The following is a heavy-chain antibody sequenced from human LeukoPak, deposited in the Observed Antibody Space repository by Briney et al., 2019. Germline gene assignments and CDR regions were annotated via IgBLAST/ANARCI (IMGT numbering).Heavy chain of an antibody. D-gene: IGHD3-10*01. J-gene: IGHJ4*02. CDR2: IIPIFGTA. CDR1: GGTFSSYA. CDR3: ARARAAMVRGGPLTD. V-gene: IGHV1-69*13. Sequence: GASVKVSCKASGGTFSSYAMSWVRQAPGQGLEWMGVIIPIFGTANYAQKFQGRVTITADESTSTAYMELSSLRSEDTAVYYCARARAAMVRGGPLTDWGQGTLVTVSS.